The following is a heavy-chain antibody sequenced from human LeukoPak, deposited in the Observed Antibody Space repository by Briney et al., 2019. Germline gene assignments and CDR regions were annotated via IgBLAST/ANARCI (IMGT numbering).Heavy chain of an antibody. V-gene: IGHV3-30*03. CDR1: GYTFTFSSYG. Sequence: GRSLRLFCAASGYTFTFSSYGMHWVRQAPGKGLEWVAFISYDGSNKYYADSVKGRFTISRDNARNSLYLQMNSLRAEDTAVYYCARPYGGQGYWGQGTLVTVSS. CDR2: ISYDGSNK. D-gene: IGHD4-23*01. CDR3: ARPYGGQGY. J-gene: IGHJ4*02.